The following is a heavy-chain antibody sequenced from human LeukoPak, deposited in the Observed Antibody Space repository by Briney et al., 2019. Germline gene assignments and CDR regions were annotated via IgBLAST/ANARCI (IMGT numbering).Heavy chain of an antibody. D-gene: IGHD3-9*01. CDR3: ARDYNIGVLRYFDWLPITNYYFDY. CDR2: ISPYNGKT. V-gene: IGHV1-18*01. Sequence: ASMKVSCKASGYTFSSYGITWVRQAPGQGLEWMGWISPYNGKTNYAQRLQGRVTMTTDTSTSTALMELKSLRSDDTAVYYCARDYNIGVLRYFDWLPITNYYFDYWGQGTLVTVSS. J-gene: IGHJ4*02. CDR1: GYTFSSYG.